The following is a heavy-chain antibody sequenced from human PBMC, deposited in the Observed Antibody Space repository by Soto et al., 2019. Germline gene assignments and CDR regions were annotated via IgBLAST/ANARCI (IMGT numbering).Heavy chain of an antibody. CDR2: IYYSGST. CDR1: GGSISSSSYY. CDR3: ARHRARNWFDP. D-gene: IGHD6-6*01. Sequence: PAETLALTCVVSGGSISSSSYYWGWIRQPPGKGLEWIGSIYYSGSTYYNPSHKRRVTISVDTSKNQFSLKLSSVTAADTAVFYCARHRARNWFDPRGQGTLVTVSS. J-gene: IGHJ5*02. V-gene: IGHV4-39*01.